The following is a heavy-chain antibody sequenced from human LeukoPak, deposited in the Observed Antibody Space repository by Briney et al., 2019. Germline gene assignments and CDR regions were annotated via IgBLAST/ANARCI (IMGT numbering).Heavy chain of an antibody. CDR1: GDYISSYY. D-gene: IGHD3-22*01. Sequence: PSETLSLTCTVSGDYISSYYWSWIRQPPGKGLEWIGYIHDSGGSNYYPSLKSRVTISIDTSKNQFSLKLTSVTAADTAVYYCARRDASSGYWRFDPWGQGTLVTVSS. J-gene: IGHJ5*02. V-gene: IGHV4-59*08. CDR2: IHDSGGS. CDR3: ARRDASSGYWRFDP.